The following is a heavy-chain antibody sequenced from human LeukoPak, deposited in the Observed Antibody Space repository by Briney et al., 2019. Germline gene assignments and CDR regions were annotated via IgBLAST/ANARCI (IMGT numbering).Heavy chain of an antibody. CDR3: AKYFVVDGTANAFDV. J-gene: IGHJ3*01. V-gene: IGHV3-53*01. D-gene: IGHD2-21*01. CDR2: IYTGGTP. CDR1: GYTVSNNY. Sequence: GGSLRLSCAASGYTVSNNYMTWVRQAPGRGLEWVSVIYTGGTPHYADSVKGRFTISKDNSKNTLYLQMDNLRVEDTAVYYCAKYFVVDGTANAFDVRGQGTLVTVSS.